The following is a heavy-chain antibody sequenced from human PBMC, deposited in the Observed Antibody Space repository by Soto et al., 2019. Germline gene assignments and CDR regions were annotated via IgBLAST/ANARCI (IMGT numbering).Heavy chain of an antibody. Sequence: PSETLSLTCTVSGGSISSDYYHWTWIRQSPGKGLEWIGYIHHSGSILYNPSLKSRLTISVDTSKNQFSLHLTSVTAADTAVYFCARYDDGGDRLDVWGQGTTVPVSS. CDR1: GGSISSDYYH. V-gene: IGHV4-30-4*08. CDR3: ARYDDGGDRLDV. D-gene: IGHD2-21*02. J-gene: IGHJ6*02. CDR2: IHHSGSI.